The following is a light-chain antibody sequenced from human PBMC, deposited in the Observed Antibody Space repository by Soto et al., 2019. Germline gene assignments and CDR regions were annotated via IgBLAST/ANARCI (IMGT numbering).Light chain of an antibody. CDR1: QGISSY. Sequence: DIQLTQSPSFLSASVGDRVTITCRARQGISSYLAWYQQKPGKAPKLLIYAASTLQSGVPSRFSGSGSGTEFTLTISSLQPEDFATYYCQQLNGFTFGPGTKVDIK. CDR2: AAS. V-gene: IGKV1-9*01. J-gene: IGKJ3*01. CDR3: QQLNGFT.